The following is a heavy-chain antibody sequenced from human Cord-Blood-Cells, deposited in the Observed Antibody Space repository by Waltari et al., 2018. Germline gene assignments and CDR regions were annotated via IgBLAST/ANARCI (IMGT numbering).Heavy chain of an antibody. J-gene: IGHJ4*02. CDR2: ISGSGGST. V-gene: IGHV3-23*01. Sequence: EVQLLESGGGLVQPGGSLRLSCAASGLTFSSYALGWVRQAPGKGLEWVSAISGSGGSTYYADSVKGRFTISRDNSKNTLYLQMNSLRAEDTAVYYCAKDRKVTMVRGVINYWGQGTLVTVSS. D-gene: IGHD3-10*01. CDR3: AKDRKVTMVRGVINY. CDR1: GLTFSSYA.